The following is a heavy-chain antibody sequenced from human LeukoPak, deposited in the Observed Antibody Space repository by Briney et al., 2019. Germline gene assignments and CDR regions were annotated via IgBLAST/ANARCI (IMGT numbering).Heavy chain of an antibody. CDR1: AGSISSSSHY. Sequence: SETLSLTCSVSAGSISSSSHYWGWIRQPPGKGLEWNGSIYYSGSTSYNPSLKSRVTISVDTSKNQFSLKLSSVTAADTAVYYCARGRKGLRCLDYWGQGTLVTVSS. CDR2: IYYSGST. J-gene: IGHJ4*02. D-gene: IGHD4-17*01. CDR3: ARGRKGLRCLDY. V-gene: IGHV4-39*07.